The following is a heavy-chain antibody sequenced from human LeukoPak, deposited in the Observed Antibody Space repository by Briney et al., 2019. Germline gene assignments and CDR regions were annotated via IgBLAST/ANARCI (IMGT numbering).Heavy chain of an antibody. CDR1: GGSFSGYY. CDR3: ARGLPGDGAVPNNRNWFDP. CDR2: INHSGST. D-gene: IGHD1/OR15-1a*01. J-gene: IGHJ5*02. V-gene: IGHV4-34*01. Sequence: PSETLSLTCAVYGGSFSGYYWSWIRQPPGKGLEWIGEINHSGSTNYNPSLKSRVTISVDTSKNQFSLKLSSVTAADTAVYYCARGLPGDGAVPNNRNWFDPWGQGTLVTVSS.